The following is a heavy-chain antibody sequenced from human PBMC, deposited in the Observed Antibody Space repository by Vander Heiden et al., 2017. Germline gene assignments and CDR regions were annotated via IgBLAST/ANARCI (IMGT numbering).Heavy chain of an antibody. CDR3: TRGPQDRYCSGGSCYSGY. CDR1: GFTFGDYA. D-gene: IGHD2-15*01. J-gene: IGHJ4*02. CDR2: IRSKAYGGTT. V-gene: IGHV3-49*05. Sequence: EVQLVESGGGLVKPGRSLRLSCTASGFTFGDYAMSWFRQAQGKGLEWVGFIRSKAYGGTTEYAASVKGRFTISRDDSKSIAYLQMNSLKTEDTAVYYCTRGPQDRYCSGGSCYSGYWGQGTLVTVSS.